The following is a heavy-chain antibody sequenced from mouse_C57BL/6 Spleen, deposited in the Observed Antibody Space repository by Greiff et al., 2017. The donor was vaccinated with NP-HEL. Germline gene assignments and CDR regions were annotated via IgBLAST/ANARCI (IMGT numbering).Heavy chain of an antibody. CDR2: IYPGDGDT. V-gene: IGHV1-82*01. D-gene: IGHD1-1*01. CDR3: ARGSSTVVYWYFDD. Sequence: QVQLQQSGPELVKPGASVKISCKASGYAFSSSWMNWVKQRPGKGLEWIGRIYPGDGDTNYNGKFKGKATLTADKSSSTAYMQLSSLTSEDSAVYYCARGSSTVVYWYFDDWGTGTTVTVSS. CDR1: GYAFSSSW. J-gene: IGHJ1*03.